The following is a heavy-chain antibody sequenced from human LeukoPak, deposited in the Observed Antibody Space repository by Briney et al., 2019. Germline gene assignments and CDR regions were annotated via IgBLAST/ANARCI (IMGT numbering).Heavy chain of an antibody. CDR1: GFTFSSYE. J-gene: IGHJ3*01. V-gene: IGHV3-48*03. Sequence: GGSLRLSCAASGFTFSSYEMNWVRQAPGKGLEWVSFISNNGDIITYVDSVKGRFTISRDNSRNTLSLQMNNLRVEDTAIYYCAKDIQLSTWGLGTMVTVSS. CDR3: AKDIQLST. CDR2: ISNNGDII. D-gene: IGHD5-24*01.